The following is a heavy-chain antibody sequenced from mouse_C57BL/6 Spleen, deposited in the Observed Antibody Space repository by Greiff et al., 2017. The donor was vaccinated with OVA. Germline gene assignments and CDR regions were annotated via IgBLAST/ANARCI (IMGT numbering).Heavy chain of an antibody. CDR2: IDPETGGT. V-gene: IGHV1-15*01. CDR3: TGGGNYD. J-gene: IGHJ3*01. D-gene: IGHD2-1*01. CDR1: GYTFTDYE. Sequence: VQLVESGAELVRPGASVTLSCKASGYTFTDYEMHWVKQTPVHGLEWIGAIDPETGGTAYNQKFKGKAILTADKSSSTAYMELRSLTSEDSAVYYCTGGGNYDWGQGTLVTVSA.